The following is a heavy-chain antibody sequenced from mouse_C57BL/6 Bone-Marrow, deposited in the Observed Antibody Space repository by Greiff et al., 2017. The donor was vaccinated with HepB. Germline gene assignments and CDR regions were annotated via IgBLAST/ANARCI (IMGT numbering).Heavy chain of an antibody. J-gene: IGHJ3*01. Sequence: EVKLVESGGGLVQPGGSLSLSCAASGFTFTDYYMSWVRQPPGKALEWLGFIRNKANGYTTEYSASVKGRVTISRDNSQSILYLQMNALRAEDSATYYCASLYGNYGAYWGQGTLVTVSA. CDR1: GFTFTDYY. V-gene: IGHV7-3*01. D-gene: IGHD2-1*01. CDR2: IRNKANGYTT. CDR3: ASLYGNYGAY.